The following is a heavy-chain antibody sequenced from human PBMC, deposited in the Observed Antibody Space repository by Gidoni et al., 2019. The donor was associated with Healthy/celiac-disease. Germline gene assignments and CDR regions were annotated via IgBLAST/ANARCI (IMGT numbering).Heavy chain of an antibody. V-gene: IGHV4-61*02. Sequence: QVQLQESGPGLVKPSQTLSLTCTVSGGSISSGSYYWSWIRQPAGKGLEWIGRIYTSGSTNYNPSLKSRVTISVDTSKNQFSLKLSSVTAADTAVYYCARERRLRGWFDPWGQGTLVTVSA. D-gene: IGHD4-17*01. CDR1: GGSISSGSYY. J-gene: IGHJ5*02. CDR3: ARERRLRGWFDP. CDR2: IYTSGST.